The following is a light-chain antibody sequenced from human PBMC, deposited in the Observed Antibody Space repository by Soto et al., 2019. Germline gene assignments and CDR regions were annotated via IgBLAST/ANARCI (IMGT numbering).Light chain of an antibody. J-gene: IGLJ1*01. CDR2: DVS. CDR3: CSYAGTYVYV. CDR1: SSDVGGYNF. V-gene: IGLV2-11*01. Sequence: QSALTQPRSVSGSPGQSVTVSCTGTSSDVGGYNFVSWYQQHPGKAPKLMIYDVSKRPSGVSDRFSGSKSGNTASLTISGLQAEDDAVYFCCSYAGTYVYVFGTGTKLTVL.